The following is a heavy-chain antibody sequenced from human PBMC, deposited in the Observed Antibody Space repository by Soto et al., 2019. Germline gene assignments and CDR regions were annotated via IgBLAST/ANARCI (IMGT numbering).Heavy chain of an antibody. Sequence: GGSLRLSCAASGFTFSSYAMSWVRQAPGKGLEWVSAISGSGGSTYYADSVKGRFTITRDNSKNTLYLQMNSLRAEDTAVYYCATHSSGWYGRVDYWGQGTLVTVSS. V-gene: IGHV3-23*01. CDR2: ISGSGGST. D-gene: IGHD6-19*01. CDR3: ATHSSGWYGRVDY. J-gene: IGHJ4*02. CDR1: GFTFSSYA.